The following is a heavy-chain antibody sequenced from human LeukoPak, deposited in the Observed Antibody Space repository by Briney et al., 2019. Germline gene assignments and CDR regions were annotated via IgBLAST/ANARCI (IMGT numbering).Heavy chain of an antibody. CDR3: ARLVGMVTTYDI. CDR2: IKQDGSEK. Sequence: GGSLRLSCAASGFXFRSHWMSWVRQAPGKGLQWVARIKQDGSEKLYLDSVRGRFTISRDNAENSLYLQMNSLRDEDTAVYYCARLVGMVTTYDIWGQGTMVTVSS. D-gene: IGHD5-24*01. V-gene: IGHV3-7*04. J-gene: IGHJ3*02. CDR1: GFXFRSHW.